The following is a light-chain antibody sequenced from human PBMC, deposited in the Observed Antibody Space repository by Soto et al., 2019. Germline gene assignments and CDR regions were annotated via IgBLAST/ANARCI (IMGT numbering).Light chain of an antibody. V-gene: IGKV1-33*01. CDR1: QSISSW. J-gene: IGKJ3*01. CDR3: QQYDNLP. Sequence: DIRMTQSPSTLSASVGDRVTITCRASQSISSWLAWYQQKPGKAPKLLIYDASNLETGVPSRFSGSGSGTDFTFTISSLQPEDIATYYCQQYDNLPFGPGTKVDIK. CDR2: DAS.